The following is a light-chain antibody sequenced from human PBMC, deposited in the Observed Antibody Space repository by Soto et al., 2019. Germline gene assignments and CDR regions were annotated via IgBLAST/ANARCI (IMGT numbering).Light chain of an antibody. Sequence: QAVVTQPPSVSGAPGQRVTISCTGSSSNIGAGYDVHWYQQLPGTAPKLLISGNSNRPSGVPDRFSGSKSGTSASLAITGLRAEDEADYYCQSYDSSLSGSVFGGGTKLTVL. CDR3: QSYDSSLSGSV. CDR2: GNS. J-gene: IGLJ3*02. CDR1: SSNIGAGYD. V-gene: IGLV1-40*01.